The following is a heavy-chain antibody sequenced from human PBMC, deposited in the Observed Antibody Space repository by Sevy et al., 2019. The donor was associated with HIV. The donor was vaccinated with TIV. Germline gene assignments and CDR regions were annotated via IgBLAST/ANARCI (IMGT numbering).Heavy chain of an antibody. CDR2: ISYDGSNK. V-gene: IGHV3-30*04. D-gene: IGHD5-12*01. CDR3: ARVDEQQWLRLYYFDY. J-gene: IGHJ4*02. CDR1: GFTFSNYA. Sequence: GGSLRLSCAASGFTFSNYAMHWVRQAPGKGLEWVAVISYDGSNKYYADSVKGRFTISRDNSKNTLYLQMNSLRAEDTAVYYCARVDEQQWLRLYYFDYWGQGTLVTVSS.